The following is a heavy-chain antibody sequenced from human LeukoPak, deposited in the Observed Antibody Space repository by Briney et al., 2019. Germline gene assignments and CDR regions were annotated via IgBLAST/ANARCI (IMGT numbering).Heavy chain of an antibody. V-gene: IGHV5-51*01. CDR1: GYSFTSYW. D-gene: IGHD6-6*01. J-gene: IGHJ4*02. CDR3: ARLIFEYSSSSAVRYFDY. CDR2: IYPGDSDT. Sequence: NLGESLKISCKGSGYSFTSYWIGWVRQMPGKGLEWMGIIYPGDSDTRYSPSFQGQVTISADKSISTAYLQWSSLKASDTAMYYCARLIFEYSSSSAVRYFDYWGQGTLVTVSS.